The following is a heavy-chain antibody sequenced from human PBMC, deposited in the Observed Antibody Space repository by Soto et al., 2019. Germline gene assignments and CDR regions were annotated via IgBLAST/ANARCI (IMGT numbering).Heavy chain of an antibody. J-gene: IGHJ6*02. CDR2: ISSSSSYI. Sequence: EVQLVESGGGLVKPGGSLRLSCAASGFTFSSYSMNWVRQAPGRGLEWVSSISSSSSYIYYADSVKGRFTISRYNAKNSLYLQMIRLRAEDTAVYYCARDRMKYYDFWSGHSGYCYYGMDVWCRGTTVTASS. CDR3: ARDRMKYYDFWSGHSGYCYYGMDV. CDR1: GFTFSSYS. D-gene: IGHD3-3*01. V-gene: IGHV3-21*01.